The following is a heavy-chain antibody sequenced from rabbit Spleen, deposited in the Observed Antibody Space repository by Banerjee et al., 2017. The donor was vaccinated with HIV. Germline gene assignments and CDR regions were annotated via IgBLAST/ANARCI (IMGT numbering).Heavy chain of an antibody. Sequence: QSLEESGGDLVKPGASLTLTCTASGFSFSSNHFICWVRQAPGKGLEWIACIYAGSSGTTYYKSWAKGRFTISKTSSTTVTLQMTSLTAADTATYFCARDLDGVIGWNFGWWGPGTLVTVS. CDR2: IYAGSSGTT. CDR3: ARDLDGVIGWNFGW. J-gene: IGHJ4*01. D-gene: IGHD1-1*01. CDR1: GFSFSSNHF. V-gene: IGHV1S40*01.